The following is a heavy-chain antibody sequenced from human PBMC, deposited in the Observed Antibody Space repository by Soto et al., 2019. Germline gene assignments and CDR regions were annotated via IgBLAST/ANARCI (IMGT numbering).Heavy chain of an antibody. CDR1: GFTFSGSS. CDR2: IRNKVHSYAT. CDR3: ISHSPEDMKRT. Sequence: EVQLVESGGGLVQPGGSLKLSCAASGFTFSGSSVHWVRQDSGKGLEWVGRIRNKVHSYATAYAASVRGRFTISRDDSKNTTFLQMKSLNTEDTAVYYCISHSPEDMKRTWGQGTLVTVSS. V-gene: IGHV3-73*02. J-gene: IGHJ4*02. D-gene: IGHD2-15*01.